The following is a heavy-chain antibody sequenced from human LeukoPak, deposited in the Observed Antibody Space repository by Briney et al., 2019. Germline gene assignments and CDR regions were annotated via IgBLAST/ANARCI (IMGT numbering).Heavy chain of an antibody. CDR2: ISGSSNYI. D-gene: IGHD4-17*01. V-gene: IGHV3-21*01. CDR3: ARDGYGDYYFDY. J-gene: IGHJ4*02. CDR1: GFTFNSYS. Sequence: GGSLRLSCAASGFTFNSYSMNWVRQAPGKGLEWASSISGSSNYIYYADSVKGRFTISRDSAENSLYLQMNSLRAEDTAVYYCARDGYGDYYFDYWGQGTLVTVSS.